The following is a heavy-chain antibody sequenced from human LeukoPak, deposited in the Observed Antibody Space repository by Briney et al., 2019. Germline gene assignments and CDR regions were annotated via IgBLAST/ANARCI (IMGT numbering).Heavy chain of an antibody. J-gene: IGHJ4*02. CDR1: GFTFSSYA. CDR3: TRGDSLDWGSFDY. V-gene: IGHV3-49*04. Sequence: GGSLRLSCAASGFTFSSYAMHWVRQAPGKGLEWVGFIRSKAYGGTTEYAASVKGRFTISRDDSKSIAYLQMNSLKTEDTAVYYCTRGDSLDWGSFDYWGQGTLVTVSS. CDR2: IRSKAYGGTT. D-gene: IGHD2-21*01.